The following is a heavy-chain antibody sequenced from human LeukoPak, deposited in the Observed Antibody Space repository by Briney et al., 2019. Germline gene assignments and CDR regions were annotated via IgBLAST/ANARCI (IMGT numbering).Heavy chain of an antibody. V-gene: IGHV4-61*09. J-gene: IGHJ4*02. CDR2: IHSSGST. CDR1: GGSISSGSYC. D-gene: IGHD5-18*01. CDR3: ARGGFGRYPRGYSYGSVFDY. Sequence: SETLSLTCSVSGGSISSGSYCWSWIRQPAGKGMEWIGHIHSSGSTNYNPSLKSRVTISVDTSKNQFSLKLSSVTAADTAVYYCARGGFGRYPRGYSYGSVFDYWGQGTLVTVSS.